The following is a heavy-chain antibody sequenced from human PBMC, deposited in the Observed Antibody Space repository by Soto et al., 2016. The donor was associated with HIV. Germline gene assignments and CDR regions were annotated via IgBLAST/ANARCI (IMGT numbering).Heavy chain of an antibody. Sequence: QVQLVESGGGLVKPGGSLRLSCAASGFTFSDYYMSWIRQAPGKGLEWVSYISSSSSYTNYADSVKGRFTISRDNAKNSLYLQMNSLRAEDTAVYYCARDSYYYDSSGYYFLDYWGQGTLVTVSS. CDR1: GFTFSDYY. J-gene: IGHJ4*02. CDR2: ISSSSSYT. V-gene: IGHV3-11*05. D-gene: IGHD3-22*01. CDR3: ARDSYYYDSSGYYFLDY.